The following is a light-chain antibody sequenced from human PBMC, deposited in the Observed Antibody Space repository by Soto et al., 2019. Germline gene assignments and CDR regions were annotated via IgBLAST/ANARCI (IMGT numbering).Light chain of an antibody. Sequence: DIQMTQSPSSLSASVGDRDTITCRASQRISSYLNWYQQKPGKAPKLLIYAASSLQSGVPSRFSGSGSGTHFTLTISSLQPEDFATYYCQQSYSTPYTFGQGTKLEIK. CDR1: QRISSY. V-gene: IGKV1-39*01. J-gene: IGKJ2*01. CDR2: AAS. CDR3: QQSYSTPYT.